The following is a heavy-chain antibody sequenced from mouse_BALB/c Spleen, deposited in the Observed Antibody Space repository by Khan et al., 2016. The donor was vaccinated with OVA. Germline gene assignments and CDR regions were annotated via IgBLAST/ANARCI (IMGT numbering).Heavy chain of an antibody. V-gene: IGHV14-3*02. Sequence: VQLQQSGAEFVKPGASVKLSCTASGFNIKDTYMHWINQRPQQGLVWIGRIDPANGNVKYDPNFQDKATIAADASSNTAYLQLSSLTSAETAVYYCTRGAYNGLLAYGGQGTLVTVSA. J-gene: IGHJ3*01. CDR3: TRGAYNGLLAY. CDR1: GFNIKDTY. CDR2: IDPANGNV. D-gene: IGHD2-10*01.